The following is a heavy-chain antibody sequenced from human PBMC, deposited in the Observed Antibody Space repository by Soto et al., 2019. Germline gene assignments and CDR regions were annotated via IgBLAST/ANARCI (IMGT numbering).Heavy chain of an antibody. CDR3: ARTGNDFDY. V-gene: IGHV4-39*01. Sequence: SETLSLTCTVSGGSISSSSYYWGWIRQPPGKGLEWIGSIYYSGSTYYNPSLKSRVTISVDTSKNQFSLKLSSVTAADTAVYYCARTGNDFDYWGQGTLVTVSS. CDR2: IYYSGST. D-gene: IGHD1-1*01. J-gene: IGHJ4*02. CDR1: GGSISSSSYY.